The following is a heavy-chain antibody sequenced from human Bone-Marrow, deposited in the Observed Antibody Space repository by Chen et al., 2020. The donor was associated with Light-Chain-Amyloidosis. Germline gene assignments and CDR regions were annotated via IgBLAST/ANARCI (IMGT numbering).Heavy chain of an antibody. CDR2: ISDDGTKK. J-gene: IGHJ4*02. Sequence: QVQLVASGGGAVQPGRSLRLSCAASGFRFRNYAMHWVRQTPDKGLEWLAVISDDGTKKFYRDSVQGRFTISRDNSKTTFYMAMDTLTVEDTAIYYCAREGGGVEGRPFDYWGQGALVTVSS. D-gene: IGHD3-16*01. CDR1: GFRFRNYA. CDR3: AREGGGVEGRPFDY. V-gene: IGHV3-30-3*01.